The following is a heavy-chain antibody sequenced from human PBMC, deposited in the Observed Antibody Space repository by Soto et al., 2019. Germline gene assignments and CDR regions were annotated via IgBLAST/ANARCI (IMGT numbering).Heavy chain of an antibody. CDR1: GFTFSSYA. V-gene: IGHV3-30-3*01. CDR2: ISYDGSNK. Sequence: QVQLVESGGGVVQPGRSLRLSCAASGFTFSSYAMHWVRQAPGKGLEWVAVISYDGSNKYYADSVKGRFTISRDNSKNTLYLQMNSLRAEDTAVYYCARDNWLYCSSTSFYTGGSYGMDVWGQGTTVTVSS. CDR3: ARDNWLYCSSTSFYTGGSYGMDV. D-gene: IGHD2-2*02. J-gene: IGHJ6*02.